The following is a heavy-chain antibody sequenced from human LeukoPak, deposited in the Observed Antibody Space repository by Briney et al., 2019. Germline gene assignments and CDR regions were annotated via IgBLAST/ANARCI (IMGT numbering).Heavy chain of an antibody. CDR1: GYTFTCYY. J-gene: IGHJ6*03. D-gene: IGHD3-10*01. CDR3: ARRAYGSGSWGYYYYYMDV. V-gene: IGHV1-2*02. Sequence: ASVKVSCKASGYTFTCYYMHWVRQAPGQGLEWMGWISPNSGGTNYAQKFQGRVTMTRDTSISTAYMELSRLRSDDTAVYYCARRAYGSGSWGYYYYYMDVWGKGTTVTVSS. CDR2: ISPNSGGT.